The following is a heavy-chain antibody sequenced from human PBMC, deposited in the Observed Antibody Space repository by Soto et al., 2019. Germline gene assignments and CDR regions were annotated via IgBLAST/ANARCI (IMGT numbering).Heavy chain of an antibody. CDR3: ATHYDSSGYYLDY. V-gene: IGHV1-24*01. CDR1: GYTLTELS. D-gene: IGHD3-22*01. Sequence: VKVSCKVSGYTLTELSMHWVRQAPGKGLEWMGGFDPEDGETIYAQKFQGRVTMTEDTSTDTAYMELSSLRSEDTAVYYCATHYDSSGYYLDYWGQGTLVTVSS. J-gene: IGHJ4*02. CDR2: FDPEDGET.